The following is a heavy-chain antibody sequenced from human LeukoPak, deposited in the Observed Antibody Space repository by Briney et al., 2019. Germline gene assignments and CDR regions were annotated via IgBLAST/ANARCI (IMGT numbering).Heavy chain of an antibody. J-gene: IGHJ4*02. CDR1: GFTLRSYW. V-gene: IGHV3-7*03. CDR2: IKQDGSEI. D-gene: IGHD6-13*01. Sequence: PGGSLRLSCAASGFTLRSYWMTWVRQAPGKGLEWVANIKQDGSEIHYVDSVKGRFTISRDNAKNSLHLQMNSLRVEDTAVYYCARGSAQIAEDHFDHWGQGILVTVSS. CDR3: ARGSAQIAEDHFDH.